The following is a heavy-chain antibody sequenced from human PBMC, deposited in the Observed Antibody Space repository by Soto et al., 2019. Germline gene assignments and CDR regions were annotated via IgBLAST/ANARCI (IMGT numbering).Heavy chain of an antibody. CDR3: AGDMVNTPRGTDC. D-gene: IGHD5-18*01. CDR1: GGTFSCYT. CDR2: IIPILGIA. J-gene: IGHJ4*02. V-gene: IGHV1-69*08. Sequence: VQLVQSGAEVKKPGSSVKVSCKASGGTFSCYTISWVRQAPGQGLEWMGRIIPILGIANYAQKFQGRVTITADKATRTAYMELSSLRSEDTAVYYCAGDMVNTPRGTDCWGQGTLVPVSS.